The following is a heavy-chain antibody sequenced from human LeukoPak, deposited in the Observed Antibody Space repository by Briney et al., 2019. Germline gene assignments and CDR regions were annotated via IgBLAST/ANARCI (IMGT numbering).Heavy chain of an antibody. V-gene: IGHV3-15*01. Sequence: PGGSLRLSCTASGFTLSNAWMSWVRQAPGKGLEWVSRIKTNTAGGGGTTDYAAPVKGRFTISRDDSKNTLYLQMNSLKTEDTAVYYCTTNDAFDIWGQGTMVTVSS. J-gene: IGHJ3*02. CDR2: IKTNTAGGGGTT. CDR1: GFTLSNAW. CDR3: TTNDAFDI.